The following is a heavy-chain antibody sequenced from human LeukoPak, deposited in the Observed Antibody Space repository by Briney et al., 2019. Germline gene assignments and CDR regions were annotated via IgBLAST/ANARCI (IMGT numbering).Heavy chain of an antibody. CDR2: ISGSGETT. Sequence: GGSLRLSCAASGFTFSAYAMSWVRQAPGKGLEWVSGISGSGETTYYADSVKGRFTISRDNSKSTLYLQMNSLRAEDTAVYYCAKNEEDYYESRRYYYDTLNSDYWGQGTLVTVSS. CDR3: AKNEEDYYESRRYYYDTLNSDY. V-gene: IGHV3-23*01. CDR1: GFTFSAYA. J-gene: IGHJ4*02. D-gene: IGHD3-22*01.